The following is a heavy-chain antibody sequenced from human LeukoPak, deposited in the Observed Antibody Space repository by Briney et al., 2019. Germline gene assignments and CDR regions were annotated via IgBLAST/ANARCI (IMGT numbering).Heavy chain of an antibody. CDR3: ARDRSGSSSVDDAFDI. D-gene: IGHD1-26*01. Sequence: GGSLRLSCAASGFTFDDYAMHWVRQAPGKGLEWVSGVSWNSDSIGYADSVKGRFTISRDNAKKSLFLEMNSLRVEDTAVYYCARDRSGSSSVDDAFDIWGQGIMVTVSS. CDR2: VSWNSDSI. CDR1: GFTFDDYA. J-gene: IGHJ3*02. V-gene: IGHV3-9*01.